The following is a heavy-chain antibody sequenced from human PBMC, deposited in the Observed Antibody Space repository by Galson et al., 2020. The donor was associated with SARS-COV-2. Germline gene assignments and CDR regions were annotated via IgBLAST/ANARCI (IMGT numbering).Heavy chain of an antibody. CDR3: AREGYSSSRDAFDI. Sequence: GESLKISCAAPGFTFSDHYMDWVRQAPGKGLEWVGRTRDKANSYTTEYAASVKNRFTISRDDSKNSLPLQMDSLKTEDTAVYYCAREGYSSSRDAFDIWGQGTMVTVSS. CDR1: GFTFSDHY. D-gene: IGHD6-13*01. CDR2: TRDKANSYTT. V-gene: IGHV3-72*01. J-gene: IGHJ3*02.